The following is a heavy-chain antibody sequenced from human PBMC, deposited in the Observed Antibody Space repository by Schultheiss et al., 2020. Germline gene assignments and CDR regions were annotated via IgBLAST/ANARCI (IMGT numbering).Heavy chain of an antibody. Sequence: SETLSLTCTVSGGSISSSNWWSWIRQPPGKGLEWIGEINHSGSTNYNPSLKSRVTISVDTSKNQFSLKLSSVTAADTAVYYCARDLGSFYGDYWYFDLWGRGTLVTVSS. V-gene: IGHV4-4*02. CDR3: ARDLGSFYGDYWYFDL. J-gene: IGHJ2*01. CDR1: GGSISSSNW. D-gene: IGHD4-17*01. CDR2: INHSGST.